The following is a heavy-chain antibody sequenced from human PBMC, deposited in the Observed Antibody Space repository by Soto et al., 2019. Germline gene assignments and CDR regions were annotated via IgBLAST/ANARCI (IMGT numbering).Heavy chain of an antibody. Sequence: EVQLVESGGGLVQPGGSLRLSCAASGFTFSSYSMNWVRQAPGKGLEWVSYISSSSSTIYYADSVKGRFTISRDNAKNSLYLQMNSLRDEDTAVYYCARDSNKRFWSGYYDYWGQGTLVTVSS. CDR2: ISSSSSTI. CDR3: ARDSNKRFWSGYYDY. J-gene: IGHJ4*02. D-gene: IGHD3-3*02. V-gene: IGHV3-48*02. CDR1: GFTFSSYS.